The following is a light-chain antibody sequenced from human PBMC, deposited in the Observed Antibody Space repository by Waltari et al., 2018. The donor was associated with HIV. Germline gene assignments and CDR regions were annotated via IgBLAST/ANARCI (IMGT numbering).Light chain of an antibody. CDR3: QQTYSTPPYT. CDR2: AAT. CDR1: QNIANY. J-gene: IGKJ2*01. V-gene: IGKV1-39*01. Sequence: DTQMTQSPSALSASVGDRVTITCRSSQNIANYVNWYRQKVGEATKPLVFAATTLQSGVPSRFSASGSGTEFTLTIASLEPEDFAMYFCQQTYSTPPYTFGQGTK.